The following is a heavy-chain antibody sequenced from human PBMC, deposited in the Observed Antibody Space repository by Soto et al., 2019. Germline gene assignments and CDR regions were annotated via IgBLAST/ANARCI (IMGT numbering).Heavy chain of an antibody. CDR3: IRASGVAGTGEYF. CDR1: GFDFSTDW. V-gene: IGHV3-74*02. J-gene: IGHJ4*02. D-gene: IGHD6-19*01. CDR2: ISGGGGT. Sequence: EVQLVESGGGLVQPGGSLRLSCAASGFDFSTDWMHWVRQAPGKGLVWVSRISGGGGTTYADSVEGRFTISRDNANNIVYLQMNSLTEEDTAMYYCIRASGVAGTGEYFWGQGTLVTVSS.